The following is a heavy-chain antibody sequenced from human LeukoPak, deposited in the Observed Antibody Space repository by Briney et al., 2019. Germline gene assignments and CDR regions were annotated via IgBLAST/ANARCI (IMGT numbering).Heavy chain of an antibody. CDR1: RFSLSNYW. CDR3: ARNIVSGSGSLDY. D-gene: IGHD3-10*01. J-gene: IGHJ4*02. V-gene: IGHV3-74*01. CDR2: VKSDGSNP. Sequence: PGGSLRLSCAASRFSLSNYWMHWVRQAPGKGLVWVSRVKSDGSNPSYADSVKGRFTISRDNAENMLYLQMNTLGAEDTAVYYCARNIVSGSGSLDYWGQGTLVTVSS.